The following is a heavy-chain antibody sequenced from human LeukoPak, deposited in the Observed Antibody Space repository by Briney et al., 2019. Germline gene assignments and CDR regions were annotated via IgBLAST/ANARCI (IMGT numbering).Heavy chain of an antibody. Sequence: GGSLRLSCAASGFTFSSYSMNWVRQAPGKGLEWVSSISSSSSYIYYADSVKGRFTISRDNAKNSLYLQMNSLRAEDTAVYYCAKKGVGSTIYYNYYMDVWGKGTTVTFSS. D-gene: IGHD1-26*01. J-gene: IGHJ6*03. CDR2: ISSSSSYI. CDR1: GFTFSSYS. CDR3: AKKGVGSTIYYNYYMDV. V-gene: IGHV3-21*04.